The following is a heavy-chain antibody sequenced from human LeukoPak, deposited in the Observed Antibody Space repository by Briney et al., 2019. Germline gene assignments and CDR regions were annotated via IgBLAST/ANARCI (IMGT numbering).Heavy chain of an antibody. D-gene: IGHD2-15*01. CDR3: AILPLRRSGGSCYDGDCGC. J-gene: IGHJ4*02. Sequence: GGSLRLSCAASGFTFSSYAMSWVRQAPGKGLEWVSAISGSGGSTYYADSVKGRFTISRDNSKNTLYLQMNSLRAEDTAVYYCAILPLRRSGGSCYDGDCGCWGQGTLVTVSS. CDR2: ISGSGGST. CDR1: GFTFSSYA. V-gene: IGHV3-23*01.